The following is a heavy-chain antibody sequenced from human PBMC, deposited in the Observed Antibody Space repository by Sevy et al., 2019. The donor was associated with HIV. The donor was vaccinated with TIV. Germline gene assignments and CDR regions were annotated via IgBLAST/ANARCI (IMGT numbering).Heavy chain of an antibody. CDR1: GFTFSSYE. V-gene: IGHV3-48*03. CDR2: ISSSGSTI. J-gene: IGHJ6*02. Sequence: GGSLRLSCAASGFTFSSYEMNWVRQAPGKGLEWVSYISSSGSTIYYADSVKGRFTISRDNAKNSLYLQMNSLRAEDTAVYYCAREAKNRVSYYYGMDVWGQGTTVTVSS. CDR3: AREAKNRVSYYYGMDV.